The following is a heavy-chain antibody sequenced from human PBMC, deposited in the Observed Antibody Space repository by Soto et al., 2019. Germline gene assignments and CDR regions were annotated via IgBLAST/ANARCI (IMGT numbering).Heavy chain of an antibody. CDR2: ISSSSSYI. D-gene: IGHD2-15*01. CDR3: ARDVAGTAQNY. Sequence: EVQLVESGGGLVKPGGSLRLSCAASGFTFSSYSMNWVRQAPGKGLEWVSSISSSSSYIYYADSVKGRFTISRDNAKNSLYLQMNSLSAEDTAVYYCARDVAGTAQNYWGQGTLVTVSS. J-gene: IGHJ4*02. CDR1: GFTFSSYS. V-gene: IGHV3-21*01.